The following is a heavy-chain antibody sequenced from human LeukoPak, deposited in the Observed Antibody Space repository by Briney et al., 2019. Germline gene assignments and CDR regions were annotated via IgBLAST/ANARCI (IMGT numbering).Heavy chain of an antibody. CDR3: ARAGDESTGHYDSLHF. J-gene: IGHJ3*01. CDR1: GYTFDENH. Sequence: ASVKVSCKASGYTFDENHIHWVRQAPGQGPEWMGWINPKSGATGSAQQFQGRLTIIRDTSIGTASMDLSGLRLDDTGIYYCARAGDESTGHYDSLHFWGQGTMVTVSS. D-gene: IGHD2-8*02. V-gene: IGHV1-2*02. CDR2: INPKSGAT.